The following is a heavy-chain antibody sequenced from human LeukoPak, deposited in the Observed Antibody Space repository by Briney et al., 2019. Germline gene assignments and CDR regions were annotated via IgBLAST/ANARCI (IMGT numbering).Heavy chain of an antibody. CDR2: IHPGDSDT. CDR3: ARSYDRRDFDY. V-gene: IGHV5-51*01. CDR1: GYSFTNYW. J-gene: IGHJ4*02. D-gene: IGHD3-22*01. Sequence: GESLKISCKGSGYSFTNYWIGWVRQKPGKGLEWMGIIHPGDSDTRYSPSFQGQATISADKSISTAYLQWSSLKASDTAMYYCARSYDRRDFDYWGQGTLVTVSS.